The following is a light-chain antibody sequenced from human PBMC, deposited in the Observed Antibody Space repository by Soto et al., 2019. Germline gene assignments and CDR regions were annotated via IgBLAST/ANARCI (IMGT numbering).Light chain of an antibody. Sequence: DIQMTQSPSSLSAYVGDRVTITCRASQSISSYLNWYQQKLGKAPKLLIYGASTLQSGVPSRFSGSGSGTDFTLTISSLQTEDFATYYCQQSYSTPPTFGQGTKVEIK. V-gene: IGKV1-39*01. CDR1: QSISSY. CDR3: QQSYSTPPT. CDR2: GAS. J-gene: IGKJ1*01.